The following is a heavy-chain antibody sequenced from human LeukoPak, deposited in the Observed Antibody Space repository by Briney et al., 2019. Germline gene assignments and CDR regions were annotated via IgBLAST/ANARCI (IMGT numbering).Heavy chain of an antibody. CDR2: IRYDGSNK. V-gene: IGHV3-30*02. Sequence: GGSLRLSCAASGFTFSSYGMHWVRQAPGKGLEWVAFIRYDGSNKYYADSVKGRFTISRDNSKNTLYLQMNSLRAEDTAVYYCAKDIVVVPAAMGPGDDYWGQGTLVTVSS. CDR3: AKDIVVVPAAMGPGDDY. D-gene: IGHD2-2*01. J-gene: IGHJ4*02. CDR1: GFTFSSYG.